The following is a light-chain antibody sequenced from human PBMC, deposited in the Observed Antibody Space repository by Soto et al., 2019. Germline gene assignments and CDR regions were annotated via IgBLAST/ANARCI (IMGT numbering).Light chain of an antibody. CDR2: AAS. CDR1: QSVGSN. J-gene: IGKJ5*01. V-gene: IGKV3-15*01. Sequence: VVTQSPGTLSVSPGETATLSCRASQSVGSNLAWYQQKPGQAPRLLIYAASTRATGIPARFSGSGSGTEFTLTISSLQSEDFAVYYCQQYNNWSFGQRTRLEIK. CDR3: QQYNNWS.